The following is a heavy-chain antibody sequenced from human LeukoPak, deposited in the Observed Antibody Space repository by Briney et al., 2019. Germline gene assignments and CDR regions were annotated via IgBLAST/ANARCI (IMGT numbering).Heavy chain of an antibody. CDR3: AKGAAAARYFDY. V-gene: IGHV3-23*01. J-gene: IGHJ4*02. CDR2: ISGSGGST. D-gene: IGHD6-13*01. CDR1: GFTFSSYA. Sequence: PGGSRRLSWAAFGFTFSSYAMSWVRQVPGRGREWVSAISGSGGSTYYADSVKGRFTISRDNSKNTLYLQMNSLRAEDTAVYYCAKGAAAARYFDYWGQGTLVTVSS.